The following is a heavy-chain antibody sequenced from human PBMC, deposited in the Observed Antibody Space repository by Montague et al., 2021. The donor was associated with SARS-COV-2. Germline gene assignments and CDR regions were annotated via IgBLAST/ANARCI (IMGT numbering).Heavy chain of an antibody. D-gene: IGHD4-11*01. Sequence: SETLSLTCSFSGGSISTGSYYWGWIRQPPRKGLEWIGSIYYSGDTYYNPSLKSRVTISVDTSKNQFSLRLSSVTAADTAVYYCVRGGDYTDYGQVDYWGQGTLVIVSS. CDR2: IYYSGDT. CDR1: GGSISTGSYY. V-gene: IGHV4-39*01. CDR3: VRGGDYTDYGQVDY. J-gene: IGHJ4*02.